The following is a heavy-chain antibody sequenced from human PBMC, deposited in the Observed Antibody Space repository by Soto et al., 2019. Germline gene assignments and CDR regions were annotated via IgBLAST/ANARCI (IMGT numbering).Heavy chain of an antibody. CDR3: ARDVHWAFDL. V-gene: IGHV3-48*01. CDR1: GLTFKGSS. Sequence: PGGSLRLSCAASGLTFKGSSLSWVRQAPGKGLEWLSYIGKTRNVFDYPDSVRGRFTISRDDATNSLFLQMNSLRVDDSAVYYCARDVHWAFDLSSQRTLLTVSS. D-gene: IGHD7-27*01. CDR2: IGKTRNVF. J-gene: IGHJ4*02.